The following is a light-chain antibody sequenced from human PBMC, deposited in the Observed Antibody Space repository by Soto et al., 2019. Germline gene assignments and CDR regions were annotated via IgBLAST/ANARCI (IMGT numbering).Light chain of an antibody. J-gene: IGLJ1*01. CDR2: EVS. V-gene: IGLV2-8*01. CDR1: SSDVGGYNY. CDR3: SSYAGSNNQV. Sequence: QSVLTQPPSVSGAPGQRVTISCTGTSSDVGGYNYVSWYQQHPGKAPKLMIYEVSKRPSGVPDRFSGSKSGNTASLTVSGLQAEDEADYYCSSYAGSNNQVFGTGTKVTVL.